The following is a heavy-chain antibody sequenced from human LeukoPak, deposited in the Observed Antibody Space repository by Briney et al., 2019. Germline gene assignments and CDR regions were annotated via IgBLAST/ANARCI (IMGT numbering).Heavy chain of an antibody. CDR1: GYTFTGYY. J-gene: IGHJ4*02. V-gene: IGHV1-2*02. D-gene: IGHD2-2*01. CDR2: INPNSGGT. CDR3: ARDLLGYCSSTSCYEDY. Sequence: GASVKVSCKASGYTFTGYYMHWVRQAPGQGLEWMGWINPNSGGTNYAQKFQGRVTMTRDTSISIAYMELSRLRSDDTAVYYCARDLLGYCSSTSCYEDYWGQGTLVTVSS.